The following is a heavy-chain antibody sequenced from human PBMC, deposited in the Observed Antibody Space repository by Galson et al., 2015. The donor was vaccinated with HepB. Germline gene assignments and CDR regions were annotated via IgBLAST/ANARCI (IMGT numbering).Heavy chain of an antibody. J-gene: IGHJ4*02. D-gene: IGHD6-13*01. V-gene: IGHV3-33*08. CDR2: IWYDGSNK. CDR3: ARDQGQQLVPEGYFDY. CDR1: RFTFSNYG. Sequence: SLRLSCAASRFTFSNYGMHWVRQAPGKGLEWVAVIWYDGSNKFYADSVRGRFSISRDNSKNTLYLQMNSLRGEDTALYYCARDQGQQLVPEGYFDYWGQGALVTVSS.